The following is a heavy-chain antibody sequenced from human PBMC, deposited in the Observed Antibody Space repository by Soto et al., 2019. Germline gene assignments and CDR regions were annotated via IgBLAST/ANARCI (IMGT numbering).Heavy chain of an antibody. J-gene: IGHJ5*02. CDR2: IYGGDTT. CDR1: GFTFNRHH. CDR3: ARNSPAGSDFWSGQGCFDD. V-gene: IGHV3-53*02. Sequence: EVQLVETGGGLIQPGGSLRLSCAASGFTFNRHHMSWVRQAPWKGLAWVSVIYGGDTTYYADSVRGRFTISRYISKNTLYLQMNSLRAEDTAVYYCARNSPAGSDFWSGQGCFDDWGQGILVTVSS. D-gene: IGHD3-3*01.